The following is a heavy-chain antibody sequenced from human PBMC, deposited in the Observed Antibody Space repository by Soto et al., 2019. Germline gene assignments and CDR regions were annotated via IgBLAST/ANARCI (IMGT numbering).Heavy chain of an antibody. CDR1: GFTLSKYA. CDR3: AKTNPARAHTSYWNDWFDP. J-gene: IGHJ5*02. CDR2: VRGHSRSI. Sequence: GGSLRLSCAASGFTLSKYAVSWVRQAPGEGLGWVSVVRGHSRSIYYADSGRARFTISRDNSKNTLYLKMNSLKVEDTSVYHCAKTNPARAHTSYWNDWFDPWGQGTLVTVSS. V-gene: IGHV3-23*01. D-gene: IGHD1-1*01.